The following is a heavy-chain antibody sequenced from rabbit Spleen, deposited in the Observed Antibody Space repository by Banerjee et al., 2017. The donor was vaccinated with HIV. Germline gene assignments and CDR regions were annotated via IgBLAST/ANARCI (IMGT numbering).Heavy chain of an antibody. V-gene: IGHV1S40*01. J-gene: IGHJ3*01. Sequence: QSLEESGGDLVKPGASLTLTCTASGVSFSSSSYMCWVHQAPGKGLEWIACIDTGSSGFTYFATWAKGRFTCSKTSSTTVTLQMTRLTAADTATYFCLRDPYGDYGAIDLWGQGTLVTVS. CDR2: IDTGSSGFT. CDR3: LRDPYGDYGAIDL. CDR1: GVSFSSSSY. D-gene: IGHD2-1*01.